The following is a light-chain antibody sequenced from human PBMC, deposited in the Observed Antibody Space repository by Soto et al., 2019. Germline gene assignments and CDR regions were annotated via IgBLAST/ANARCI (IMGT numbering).Light chain of an antibody. CDR1: QSVSRSY. CDR3: QQYGKSPLT. V-gene: IGKV3-20*01. Sequence: EILLTQSPGTLSLSPGERATLFCRASQSVSRSYLAWYQQKPGQAPSLLIFAASSRAAGIPKRFSGAGSGTDFTHTISRLEPEDFAVYYCQQYGKSPLTFGGGTKVEIK. CDR2: AAS. J-gene: IGKJ4*01.